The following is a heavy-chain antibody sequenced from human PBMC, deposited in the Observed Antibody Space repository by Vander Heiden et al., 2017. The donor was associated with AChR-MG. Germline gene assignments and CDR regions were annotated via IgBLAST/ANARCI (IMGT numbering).Heavy chain of an antibody. CDR2: TGNKANSYTT. V-gene: IGHV3-72*01. J-gene: IGHJ4*02. Sequence: EVQLVESGGGLVQPGGSLRLSCAASGFTFTAHYIDWVRQAPGEGLEWVGHTGNKANSYTTQYAASVKGRFIISRDDSKNSLNMQMNSLKTEDTAVYYCARRYCSSTSCSLIDYWGQGTLVTVSS. D-gene: IGHD2-2*01. CDR3: ARRYCSSTSCSLIDY. CDR1: GFTFTAHY.